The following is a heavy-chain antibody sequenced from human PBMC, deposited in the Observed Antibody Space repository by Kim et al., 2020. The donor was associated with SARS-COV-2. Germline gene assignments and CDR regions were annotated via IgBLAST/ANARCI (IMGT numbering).Heavy chain of an antibody. V-gene: IGHV4-31*03. D-gene: IGHD3-10*01. CDR1: GGSISSHTSY. Sequence: SETLSLTCSVSGGSISSHTSYWSWIRHHPGKGLEWVGYIYYSGSTYYNPSLKSRVTISVDTSKNQFSLRLSSVTAADTAVYYCASKIQGGEDAFDIWGQGTMVTVSS. J-gene: IGHJ3*02. CDR3: ASKIQGGEDAFDI. CDR2: IYYSGST.